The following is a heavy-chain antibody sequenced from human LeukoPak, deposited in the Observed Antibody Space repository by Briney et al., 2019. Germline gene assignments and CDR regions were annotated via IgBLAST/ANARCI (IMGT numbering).Heavy chain of an antibody. D-gene: IGHD7-27*01. J-gene: IGHJ3*02. CDR2: IYYSGST. CDR3: ARDPAGWGSDASDI. V-gene: IGHV4-30-4*01. Sequence: PSQTLSLTYTVSGGSIGSGDYYWSWIRQPPGKGLEWIGYIYYSGSTYYNPSLKSRITISVDTSKNQFSPKLSSVTAADTAVYFCARDPAGWGSDASDIWGQGTMVSVSS. CDR1: GGSIGSGDYY.